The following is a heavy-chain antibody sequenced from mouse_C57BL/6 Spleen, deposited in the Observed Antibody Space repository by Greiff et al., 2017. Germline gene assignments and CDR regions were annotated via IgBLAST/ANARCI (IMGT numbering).Heavy chain of an antibody. CDR1: GFTFSSYA. D-gene: IGHD1-1*01. CDR2: ISDGGSYT. Sequence: EVMLVESGGGLVKPGGSLKLSCAASGFTFSSYAMSWVRQTPEKRLEWVATISDGGSYTYYPDNVKGRFTISRDNAKNNLYLQMSHLTSEDTAMYYCARDDYGSSFYAMDYWGQGTSVTVSS. CDR3: ARDDYGSSFYAMDY. V-gene: IGHV5-4*01. J-gene: IGHJ4*01.